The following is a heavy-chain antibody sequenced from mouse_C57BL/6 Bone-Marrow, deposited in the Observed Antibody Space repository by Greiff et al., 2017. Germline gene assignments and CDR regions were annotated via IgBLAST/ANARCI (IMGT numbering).Heavy chain of an antibody. J-gene: IGHJ2*01. CDR3: AREIGYYYGSSYNY. V-gene: IGHV1-72*01. CDR2: LDPNSGGT. D-gene: IGHD1-1*01. CDR1: GYTFTSYW. Sequence: VQLQQPGAELVKPGASVQLSCKASGYTFTSYWMHWVKQRPGRGLEWIGRLDPNSGGTKYNEKFKGTATLTVDKPSSTAYMQLSILTSEDSAVYYCAREIGYYYGSSYNYWGQGTTLTVSS.